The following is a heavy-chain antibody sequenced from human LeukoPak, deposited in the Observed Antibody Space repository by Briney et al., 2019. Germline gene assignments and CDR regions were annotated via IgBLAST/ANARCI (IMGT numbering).Heavy chain of an antibody. J-gene: IGHJ4*02. D-gene: IGHD3-10*01. Sequence: PGGSLRLSCAASGFTFSNYAMNWVRQAPGKGLEWVSAIDSGGGTYYADSVKGRFTISRDNSKNTLYLQMNSLRAEDTAVYYCAKGPRGDWGQGTLVTVSS. CDR2: IDSGGGT. CDR3: AKGPRGD. CDR1: GFTFSNYA. V-gene: IGHV3-23*01.